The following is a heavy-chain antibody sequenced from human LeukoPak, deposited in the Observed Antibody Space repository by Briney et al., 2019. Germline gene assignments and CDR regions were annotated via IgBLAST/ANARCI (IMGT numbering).Heavy chain of an antibody. CDR3: AKGAQWEMKDS. Sequence: PGGSLRLSCAASGFNVRTNYMSWVRQAPGKGLEWVSIIYPGGSTYYADSMKGRFTISRDNSRNTLYLQIHSLTAEDTAIYYCAKGAQWEMKDSWGQGALVTVSS. CDR1: GFNVRTNY. D-gene: IGHD1-26*01. J-gene: IGHJ4*02. V-gene: IGHV3-53*01. CDR2: IYPGGST.